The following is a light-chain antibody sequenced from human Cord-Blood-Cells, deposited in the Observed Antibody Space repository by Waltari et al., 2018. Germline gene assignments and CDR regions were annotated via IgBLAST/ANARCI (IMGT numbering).Light chain of an antibody. Sequence: QSVLTQPPSASGTPGQRATISCYGSSSTIGSNTVNWYQQLPGTAPKLLIYSNNQRPSGVPDRFSGSKSGTSASLASSGLQSEEEADYYCAAWDDSLNGVVFGGGTKLTVL. CDR1: SSTIGSNT. CDR2: SNN. CDR3: AAWDDSLNGVV. J-gene: IGLJ2*01. V-gene: IGLV1-44*01.